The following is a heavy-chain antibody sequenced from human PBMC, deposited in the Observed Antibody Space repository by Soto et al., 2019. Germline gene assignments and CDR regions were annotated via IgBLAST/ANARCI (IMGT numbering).Heavy chain of an antibody. V-gene: IGHV3-48*02. Sequence: PGGSLRLSCAASGFTFNSYGMNWVRQAPGKGLEWDSYISSSGSSIYYADSVKGRFTISRDNAKNSLYLQMNNLRDEDTAVYYCGGGSAMALGIHTSPGYWGKGSLCTVGS. CDR1: GFTFNSYG. CDR3: GGGSAMALGIHTSPGY. CDR2: ISSSGSSI. J-gene: IGHJ4*02. D-gene: IGHD5-18*01.